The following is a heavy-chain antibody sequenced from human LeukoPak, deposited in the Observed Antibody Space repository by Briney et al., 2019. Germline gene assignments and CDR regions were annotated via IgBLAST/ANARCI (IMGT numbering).Heavy chain of an antibody. CDR1: GGSFSGYY. Sequence: SETLSLTCAVYGGSFSGYYWSWIRQPPGKGLEWIGEINHSGSTNYNPSLKSRVTISVDTSKNQFSLKLSSVTAADTAVYCCARGRGSRNYDYVWGSYRPFSYFDYWGQGTLVTVSS. CDR2: INHSGST. V-gene: IGHV4-34*01. D-gene: IGHD3-16*02. J-gene: IGHJ4*02. CDR3: ARGRGSRNYDYVWGSYRPFSYFDY.